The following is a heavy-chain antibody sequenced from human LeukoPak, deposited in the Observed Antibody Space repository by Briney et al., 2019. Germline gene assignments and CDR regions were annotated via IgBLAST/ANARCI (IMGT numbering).Heavy chain of an antibody. Sequence: PSETLSLTCTVSGDSISSSSYYWAWIRQPPGKGREWIVSIYYTGSTYYNPSLNSRVTISVDTSKNQFSLKLSSVTAADTAVYYCARRAHRVRGWYFALWGRGTLVTVSS. D-gene: IGHD3-10*01. J-gene: IGHJ2*01. CDR3: ARRAHRVRGWYFAL. CDR1: GDSISSSSYY. V-gene: IGHV4-39*07. CDR2: IYYTGST.